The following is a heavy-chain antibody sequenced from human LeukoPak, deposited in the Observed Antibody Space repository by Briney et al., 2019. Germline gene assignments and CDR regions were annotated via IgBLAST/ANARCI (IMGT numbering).Heavy chain of an antibody. CDR3: ARGRSITILRGVAISDGFDM. Sequence: GGSLRLSCAASGFTFSTYAMHWVRQAPGKGLEWVSFIDTTSSYIYYADSMKGRFTISRDNAKNSLYLEMNSLRAEDTAVYYCARGRSITILRGVAISDGFDMWGQGTMVIVSS. J-gene: IGHJ3*02. CDR2: IDTTSSYI. CDR1: GFTFSTYA. V-gene: IGHV3-21*01. D-gene: IGHD3-10*01.